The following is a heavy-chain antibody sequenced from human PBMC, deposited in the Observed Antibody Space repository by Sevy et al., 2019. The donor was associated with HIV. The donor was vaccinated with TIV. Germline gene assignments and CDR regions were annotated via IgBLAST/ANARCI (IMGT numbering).Heavy chain of an antibody. J-gene: IGHJ6*02. Sequence: SETLSLTCTVSGGSISSYYWSWIRQPPGKGLEWIGYIYYSGSTNYNPSLKSRVTISVDTSKNQFSLKLSSVTAADTAVYYCARDQYDFWSGGYYYYGMDVWGQRTTVTVSS. CDR3: ARDQYDFWSGGYYYYGMDV. CDR2: IYYSGST. CDR1: GGSISSYY. D-gene: IGHD3-3*01. V-gene: IGHV4-59*01.